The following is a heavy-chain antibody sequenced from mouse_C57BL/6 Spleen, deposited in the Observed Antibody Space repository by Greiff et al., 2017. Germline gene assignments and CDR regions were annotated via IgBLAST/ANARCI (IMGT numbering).Heavy chain of an antibody. D-gene: IGHD2-5*01. CDR2: ISDGGSYT. J-gene: IGHJ2*01. Sequence: VRSGGGLLKLGGSRKLSFAASGFPFGGFAWSWFRQTPKKRLEGVATISDGGSYTYYPDNVKGRFTISRDNAKNNLYLQMSHLKSEDTAMYYCARDDSNYSYYFDYWGQGTTLTVSS. CDR3: ARDDSNYSYYFDY. V-gene: IGHV5-4*01. CDR1: GFPFGGFA.